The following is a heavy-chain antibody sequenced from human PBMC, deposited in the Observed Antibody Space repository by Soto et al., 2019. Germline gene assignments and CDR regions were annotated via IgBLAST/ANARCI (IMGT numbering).Heavy chain of an antibody. D-gene: IGHD2-21*02. J-gene: IGHJ4*02. CDR3: ARAGDEYYFDS. CDR1: GGSISTSY. Sequence: SETLSLTCTVSGGSISTSYWSWIRQTPGQGLEWIGYIYHSGTINYNPSLKSRVIMSVDTSNNQLSLRLTSVTAADTAVYYCARAGDEYYFDSWGQGTLVTVSS. V-gene: IGHV4-59*01. CDR2: IYHSGTI.